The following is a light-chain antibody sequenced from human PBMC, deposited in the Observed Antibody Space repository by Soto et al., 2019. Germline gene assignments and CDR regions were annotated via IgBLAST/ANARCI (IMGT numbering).Light chain of an antibody. J-gene: IGKJ5*01. CDR3: QHRHLWPTI. CDR1: QSFRGL. V-gene: IGKV3-11*01. Sequence: VLTQAPVTLSLSPGEGATLSCRASQSFRGLLAWYQQKPGHAPRLLIYDAYNRATGCPTRFSGSGSGTDFTLSISSRGPDDSAVFYLQHRHLWPTIFVHGTRLEIK. CDR2: DAY.